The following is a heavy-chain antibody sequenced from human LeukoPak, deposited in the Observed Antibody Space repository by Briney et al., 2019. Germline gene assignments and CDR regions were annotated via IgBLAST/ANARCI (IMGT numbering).Heavy chain of an antibody. V-gene: IGHV4-59*01. J-gene: IGHJ5*02. CDR2: IYYSGST. CDR1: GGSISSYY. CDR3: ARARNYYDILTGQRYNWFDP. D-gene: IGHD3-9*01. Sequence: SETLSLTCTVSGGSISSYYWSWIRQPPGKGLEWIGYIYYSGSTNYNPSLKSRVTISVDTSKNQFSLKLSSVTAADTAVCYCARARNYYDILTGQRYNWFDPWGQGTLVTVSS.